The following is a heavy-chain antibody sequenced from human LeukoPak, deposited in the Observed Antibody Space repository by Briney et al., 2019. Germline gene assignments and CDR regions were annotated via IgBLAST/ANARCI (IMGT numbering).Heavy chain of an antibody. CDR2: INPNSGGT. D-gene: IGHD3-9*01. CDR1: GYTFTGYY. V-gene: IGHV1-2*02. J-gene: IGHJ4*02. CDR3: ARGWSWTRDWFSFDY. Sequence: GASVKVSCKASGYTFTGYYMHWVRQAPGQGLEWMGWINPNSGGTNYAQKFQGRVTMTRDTSISTAYMELSRLRSDDTAVYYCARGWSWTRDWFSFDYWGQGTLVTVSS.